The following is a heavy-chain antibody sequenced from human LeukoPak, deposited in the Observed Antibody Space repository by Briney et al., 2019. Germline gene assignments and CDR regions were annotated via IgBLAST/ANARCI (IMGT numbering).Heavy chain of an antibody. V-gene: IGHV4-39*01. CDR2: IYYSGST. CDR1: GGSISSSSYY. CDR3: ARIHYYDSSAAY. J-gene: IGHJ4*02. D-gene: IGHD3-22*01. Sequence: SETLSLTCTVFGGSISSSSYYWGWIRQPPGKGLEWIGSIYYSGSTYYNPSLKSRVTISVDTSKNQFSLKLSSVTAADTAVYYCARIHYYDSSAAYWGQGTLVTVSS.